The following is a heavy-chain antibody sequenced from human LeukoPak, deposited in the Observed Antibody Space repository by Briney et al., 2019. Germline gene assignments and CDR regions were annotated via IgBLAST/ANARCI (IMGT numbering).Heavy chain of an antibody. V-gene: IGHV1-18*01. CDR2: IIAYNGNT. CDR1: GYSFTSYG. CDR3: ARGTTLAYCGGDCYSHFDY. Sequence: GASVKVSCKASGYSFTSYGIRWVRQAPGHGIEWMGWIIAYNGNTNYAQKLQGRVTMTTDTSTSTAYMELRSLRSDDTAVYYCARGTTLAYCGGDCYSHFDYWGQGTLVTVSS. J-gene: IGHJ4*02. D-gene: IGHD2-21*02.